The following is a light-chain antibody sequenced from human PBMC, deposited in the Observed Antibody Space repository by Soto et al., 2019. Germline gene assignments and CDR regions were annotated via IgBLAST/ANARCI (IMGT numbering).Light chain of an antibody. J-gene: IGLJ2*01. V-gene: IGLV2-14*01. CDR3: SSYTSSSTLV. CDR2: EVN. CDR1: SSDVGGYNY. Sequence: QSALTQPASVSGSPGLSITISCTGTSSDVGGYNYVSWYQQPPGKAPKLMIYEVNNRPSGVSNRFSGSKSGNTASLTISGLQAEDEADYYCSSYTSSSTLVFGGGTKLTVL.